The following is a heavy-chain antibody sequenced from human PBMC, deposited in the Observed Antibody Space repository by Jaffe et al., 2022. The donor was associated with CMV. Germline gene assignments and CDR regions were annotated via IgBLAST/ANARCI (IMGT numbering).Heavy chain of an antibody. D-gene: IGHD3-3*01. J-gene: IGHJ4*02. CDR2: IYYSGST. CDR1: GGSISSYY. V-gene: IGHV4-59*08. Sequence: QVQLQESGPGLVKPSETLSLTCTVSGGSISSYYWSWIRQPPGKGLEWIGYIYYSGSTNYNPSLKSRVTISVDTSKNQFSLKLSSVTAADTAVYYCARHVLIGVVIIPHFDYWGQGTLVTVSS. CDR3: ARHVLIGVVIIPHFDY.